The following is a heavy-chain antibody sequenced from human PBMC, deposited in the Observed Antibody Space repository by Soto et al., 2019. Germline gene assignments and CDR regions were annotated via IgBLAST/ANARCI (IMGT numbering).Heavy chain of an antibody. CDR3: ARSQGGSSSLDIYYYYYYGMDV. V-gene: IGHV1-69*01. CDR2: IIPIFGTA. CDR1: GGTFSSYA. D-gene: IGHD2-15*01. J-gene: IGHJ6*02. Sequence: QVQLVQSGAEVKKPGSSVKVSCKAPGGTFSSYAISWVRQAPGQGLEWMGGIIPIFGTAKYAQKFQGRVTITADESTSTGYMELSSLGSEDTGVYYCARSQGGSSSLDIYYYYYYGMDVWGQGTTVTVSS.